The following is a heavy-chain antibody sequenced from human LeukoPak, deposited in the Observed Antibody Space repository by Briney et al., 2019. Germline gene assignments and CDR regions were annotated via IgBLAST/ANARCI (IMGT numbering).Heavy chain of an antibody. D-gene: IGHD2-2*01. CDR3: ARAPGGYCSSTSCYVWFDP. Sequence: KPGGSLRLSCAASGFTFSSYSMNWVRQAPGKGLEWVSSISSSSSYIYYADSVKGRFTISRDNAKNSLYLQMNSLRAEDTAVYYCARAPGGYCSSTSCYVWFDPWGQGTPVTVSS. V-gene: IGHV3-21*01. CDR1: GFTFSSYS. CDR2: ISSSSSYI. J-gene: IGHJ5*02.